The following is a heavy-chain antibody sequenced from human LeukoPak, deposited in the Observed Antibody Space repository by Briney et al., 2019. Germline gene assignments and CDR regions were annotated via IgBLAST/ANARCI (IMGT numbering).Heavy chain of an antibody. Sequence: GGSLRLSCTTSGFGSKNYAMSWVRLAPGKGLEWVSIISATSVNTYYADSVKGRFTISRDNSKNTLYLQMNSLRAEDTAVYYCARQPAGYSYGAGAFDIWGQGTMVTVSS. J-gene: IGHJ3*02. CDR2: ISATSVNT. CDR1: GFGSKNYA. D-gene: IGHD5-18*01. V-gene: IGHV3-23*01. CDR3: ARQPAGYSYGAGAFDI.